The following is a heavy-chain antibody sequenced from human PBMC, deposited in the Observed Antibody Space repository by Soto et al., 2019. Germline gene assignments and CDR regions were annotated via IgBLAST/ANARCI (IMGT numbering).Heavy chain of an antibody. Sequence: ASVKVSCKASGYTFTSYGISWVRQAPGQGLEWMGWISAYNGNTNYAQKLQGRVTMTTDTSISTAYMELSSLRSEDTAVYYCARASRLQDWFDPWGQGTLVTVTS. CDR2: ISAYNGNT. V-gene: IGHV1-18*01. CDR1: GYTFTSYG. J-gene: IGHJ5*02. D-gene: IGHD5-12*01. CDR3: ARASRLQDWFDP.